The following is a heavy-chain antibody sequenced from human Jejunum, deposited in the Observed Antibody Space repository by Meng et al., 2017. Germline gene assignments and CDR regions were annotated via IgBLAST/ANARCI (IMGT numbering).Heavy chain of an antibody. Sequence: VALVGSGAGVVQPRKYLRLACAASGFNFTNYGIHWVRQGPGKGMEWVAVIWHDGSKVFYADSVRGRFTISRDNSHNTVDLQMNSVRVDDTAVYFCLRGRDYWGQGTLVTVSS. CDR1: GFNFTNYG. V-gene: IGHV3-33*01. CDR3: LRGRDY. D-gene: IGHD3-10*01. J-gene: IGHJ4*02. CDR2: IWHDGSKV.